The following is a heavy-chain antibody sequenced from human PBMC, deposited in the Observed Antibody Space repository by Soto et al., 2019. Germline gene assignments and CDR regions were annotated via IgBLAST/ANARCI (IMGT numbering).Heavy chain of an antibody. CDR2: IFYSGST. J-gene: IGHJ4*02. CDR1: GGSIRSYY. D-gene: IGHD5-18*01. CDR3: ARGAADTAMVDS. Sequence: QVHLQESGPGLVKASETLSLTCTVSGGSIRSYYWTWIWQPPGKGLEWLGYIFYSGSTFYNPSLKSRVTISIHRSKSQFSLQLTSVTAADTAVYYCARGAADTAMVDSWGQGTLVTVSS. V-gene: IGHV4-59*01.